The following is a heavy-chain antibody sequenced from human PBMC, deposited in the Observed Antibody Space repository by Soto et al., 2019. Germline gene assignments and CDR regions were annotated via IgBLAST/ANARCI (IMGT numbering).Heavy chain of an antibody. CDR3: ARGAFRFLEWPETSFDY. Sequence: GASVKVSCKASGYTFTSYGISWVRQAPGQGLEWMGWISAYNGNTNYAQKLQGRVTMTTDTSASTAYMELSSQRSEDTAVYYCARGAFRFLEWPETSFDYWGQGTLVTVSS. CDR2: ISAYNGNT. J-gene: IGHJ4*02. V-gene: IGHV1-18*04. CDR1: GYTFTSYG. D-gene: IGHD3-3*01.